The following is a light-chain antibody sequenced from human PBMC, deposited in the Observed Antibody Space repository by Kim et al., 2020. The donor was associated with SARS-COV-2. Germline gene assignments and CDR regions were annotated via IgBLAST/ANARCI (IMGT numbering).Light chain of an antibody. CDR2: YDD. CDR1: SSSIGNNA. Sequence: QSVLTQPPSVSEAPRQRVTISCSGSSSSIGNNAVNWYQPVPGKAPKLLIYYDDVLASGVSYRFSGSKSGTSASLAISGLQTEDEADYYCAAWDDSLNARVFGGGTQLTVL. CDR3: AAWDDSLNARV. J-gene: IGLJ3*02. V-gene: IGLV1-36*01.